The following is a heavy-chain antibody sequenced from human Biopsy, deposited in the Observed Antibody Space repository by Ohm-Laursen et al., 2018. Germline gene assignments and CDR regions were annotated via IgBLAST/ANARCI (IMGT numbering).Heavy chain of an antibody. CDR3: ARGSSYGYDFDY. Sequence: GTLSLTCIVSDGSINSYYWNWIRQPPGKRLEWIGNIYYSGSTNFNPSLKSRVTISVDTSKNQFSLKLSSVTAADTAVYFCARGSSYGYDFDYSGQGTLVAVSS. CDR1: DGSINSYY. CDR2: IYYSGST. V-gene: IGHV4-59*01. D-gene: IGHD5-18*01. J-gene: IGHJ4*02.